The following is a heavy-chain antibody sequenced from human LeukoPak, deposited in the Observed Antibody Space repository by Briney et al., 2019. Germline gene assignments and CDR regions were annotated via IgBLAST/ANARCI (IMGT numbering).Heavy chain of an antibody. J-gene: IGHJ4*02. CDR1: GFTFSSYA. D-gene: IGHD6-19*01. Sequence: GGSLRLSCAASGFTFSSYAMSWVRQAPGKGLEWVSAISGSGGSTYYADSVKGRFTISRDNSKNTLYLQMNSLRAEDTAVYYCAKDNRRHYTSGPNPDSLHWGQGALVTVSS. V-gene: IGHV3-23*01. CDR3: AKDNRRHYTSGPNPDSLH. CDR2: ISGSGGST.